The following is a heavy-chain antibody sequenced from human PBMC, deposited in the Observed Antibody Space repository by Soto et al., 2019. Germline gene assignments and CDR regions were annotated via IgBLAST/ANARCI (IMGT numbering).Heavy chain of an antibody. CDR1: GGTCSSYA. Sequence: QVQLVQSGAEVKKPGSSVKVSCKASGGTCSSYAISWVRQAPGQGLEWMGGIIPIFGTADYAQKFQGRLTITADESTSTAYIELSSLRSEDTAVYYCASHSGSSPEGRYYYGMDVWGQGTTVTVSS. J-gene: IGHJ6*02. V-gene: IGHV1-69*12. CDR2: IIPIFGTA. D-gene: IGHD1-26*01. CDR3: ASHSGSSPEGRYYYGMDV.